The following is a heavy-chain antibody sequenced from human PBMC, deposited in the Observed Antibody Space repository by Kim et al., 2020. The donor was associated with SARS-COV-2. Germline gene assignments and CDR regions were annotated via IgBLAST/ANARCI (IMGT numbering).Heavy chain of an antibody. J-gene: IGHJ3*02. CDR3: ASLPYCGGDCYYAREAQII. D-gene: IGHD2-21*02. CDR2: IIPILGIA. Sequence: SVKVSCKASGGTFSSYAISWVRQAPGQGLEWMGRIIPILGIANYAQKFQGRVTITADKSTSTAYMELSSLRSEDTAVYYCASLPYCGGDCYYAREAQIIWGQQTMVTVCS. V-gene: IGHV1-69*04. CDR1: GGTFSSYA.